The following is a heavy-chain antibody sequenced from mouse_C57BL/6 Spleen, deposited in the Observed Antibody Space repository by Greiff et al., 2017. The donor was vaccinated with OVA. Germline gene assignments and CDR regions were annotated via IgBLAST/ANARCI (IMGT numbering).Heavy chain of an antibody. V-gene: IGHV1-55*01. CDR3: ARGGNYDAMDY. D-gene: IGHD2-1*01. CDR1: GYTFTSYW. J-gene: IGHJ4*01. Sequence: QVQLQQPGAELVKPGASVKMSCKASGYTFTSYWITWVKQRPGQGLEWIGDIYPGSGSTNYNEKFKSKATLTVDTSSSTAYMQLSSLTSEDSTVYYCARGGNYDAMDYWGQGTSVTVSS. CDR2: IYPGSGST.